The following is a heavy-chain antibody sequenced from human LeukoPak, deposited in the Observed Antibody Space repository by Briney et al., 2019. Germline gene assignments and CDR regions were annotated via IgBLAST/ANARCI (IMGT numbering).Heavy chain of an antibody. Sequence: SETLSLTSTASGGSLSGYYWSWIRQPPGKRLEWIGYVSYTGRTKYNPSLQSRVTISIDTSKSQFSLKLTSVTSADTAVYSCARLLDYDISGDPDTFDVWGQGTTVIVSS. CDR3: ARLLDYDISGDPDTFDV. CDR1: GGSLSGYY. D-gene: IGHD3-22*01. V-gene: IGHV4-59*01. J-gene: IGHJ3*01. CDR2: VSYTGRT.